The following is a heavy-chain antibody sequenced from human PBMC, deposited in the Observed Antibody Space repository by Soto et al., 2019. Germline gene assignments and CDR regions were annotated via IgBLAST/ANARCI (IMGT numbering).Heavy chain of an antibody. Sequence: PAETLSLNCTVSGGSISSGGYYWSWIRQHPGKGLEWIGFIYYSGSTYYNPSLKSRVTISVDTSKNQFSLKLSSVTAADTAVYYCARNIGYGYKGPWYGYFDYWGQGTLVTVSS. CDR1: GGSISSGGYY. CDR3: ARNIGYGYKGPWYGYFDY. J-gene: IGHJ4*02. D-gene: IGHD5-12*01. V-gene: IGHV4-31*03. CDR2: IYYSGST.